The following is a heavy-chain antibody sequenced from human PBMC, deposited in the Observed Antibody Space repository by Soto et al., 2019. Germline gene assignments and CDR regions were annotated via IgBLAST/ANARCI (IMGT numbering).Heavy chain of an antibody. D-gene: IGHD1-26*01. CDR3: ARDHRVGATTGCFDY. J-gene: IGHJ4*02. CDR2: IWYDGSNK. Sequence: VGSLRLSCAASGFTFSSYGMHWVRQAPGKGLEWVAVIWYDGSNKYYADSVKGRFTISRDNSKNTLYLQMNSLRAEDTAVYYCARDHRVGATTGCFDYWGQGTLVTVSS. CDR1: GFTFSSYG. V-gene: IGHV3-33*01.